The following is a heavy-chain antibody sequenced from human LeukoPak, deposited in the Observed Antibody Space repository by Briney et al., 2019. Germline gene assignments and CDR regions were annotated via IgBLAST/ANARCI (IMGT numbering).Heavy chain of an antibody. J-gene: IGHJ4*02. D-gene: IGHD1-14*01. CDR3: ARAPTGGLDY. CDR1: GGSFSGYF. CDR2: INHSGST. V-gene: IGHV4-34*01. Sequence: SETLSLTCAVYGGSFSGYFWSWIRQPPGKGLEWIGKINHSGSTNYNPSLKSRITISVDTSKNQFSLKLSSVTAADTAVYYCARAPTGGLDYWGQGTLVTVSS.